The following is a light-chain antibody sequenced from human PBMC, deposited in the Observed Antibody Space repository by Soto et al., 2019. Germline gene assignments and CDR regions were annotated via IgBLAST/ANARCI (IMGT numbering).Light chain of an antibody. CDR1: SGDIGGYNY. CDR2: EVT. V-gene: IGLV2-14*01. CDR3: LSYAGSYNFV. J-gene: IGLJ1*01. Sequence: QSALTQPASVSGSPGQSITISCTGTSGDIGGYNYVSWYQQHPGKAPKLLISEVTNRPSGVSNRFSGSKSGNTASLTISGLQADDEADYYCLSYAGSYNFVFGSGTKLTVL.